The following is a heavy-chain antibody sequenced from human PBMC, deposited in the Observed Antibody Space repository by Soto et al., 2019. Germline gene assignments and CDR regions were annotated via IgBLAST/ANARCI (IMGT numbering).Heavy chain of an antibody. J-gene: IGHJ3*02. Sequence: SVKVSCKASGGTFSSYAISWVRQAPGQGLEWMGGIIPIFGTANYAQKFQGRVTITADESTSTAYMELSSLRSEDTAVYYCAREHYDYVWGSSGAFDIWGQGTMVTVSS. CDR3: AREHYDYVWGSSGAFDI. CDR2: IIPIFGTA. D-gene: IGHD3-16*01. CDR1: GGTFSSYA. V-gene: IGHV1-69*13.